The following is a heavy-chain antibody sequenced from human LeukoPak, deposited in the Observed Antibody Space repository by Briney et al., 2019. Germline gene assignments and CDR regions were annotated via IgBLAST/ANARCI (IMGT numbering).Heavy chain of an antibody. J-gene: IGHJ3*02. CDR3: ARDLRQLVAGDAFDI. D-gene: IGHD6-6*01. CDR2: ISSSGSTI. Sequence: GGSLRLSCAASGFTFSDYYMSWIRQAPGKGLEWVSYISSSGSTIYYADSVKGRFTISRDNAKNSLYLQMNSLRAEDTAVYYCARDLRQLVAGDAFDIWGQGTMVTVSS. V-gene: IGHV3-11*04. CDR1: GFTFSDYY.